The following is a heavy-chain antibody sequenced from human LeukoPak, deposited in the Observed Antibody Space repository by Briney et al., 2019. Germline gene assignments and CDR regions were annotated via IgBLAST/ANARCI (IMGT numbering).Heavy chain of an antibody. CDR3: ARLSAYYYGSFFYYYMDV. CDR1: GFTFSSYE. V-gene: IGHV3-48*03. J-gene: IGHJ6*03. D-gene: IGHD3-10*01. Sequence: GGSLRLSCAASGFTFSSYEMNWVRQAPGKGLEWVSYISSSGSTIYYADSVKGRFTISRDNAKNSLYLQMNSLRAEDTALYYCARLSAYYYGSFFYYYMDVWGKGTTVTISS. CDR2: ISSSGSTI.